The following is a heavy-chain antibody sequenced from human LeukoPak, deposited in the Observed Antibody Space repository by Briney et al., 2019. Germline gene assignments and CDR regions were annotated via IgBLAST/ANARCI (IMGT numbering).Heavy chain of an antibody. J-gene: IGHJ4*02. Sequence: GGSLRLSCAASGFTFSSYSMHWVRQAPGKGLEWVAFIRYDGSNKYYADSVKGRFTISRDNSKNTLYLQMNSLRAEDTAVYYCAKLDYSPDYDFWSGYSDYWGQGTLVTVSS. V-gene: IGHV3-30*02. CDR3: AKLDYSPDYDFWSGYSDY. D-gene: IGHD3-3*01. CDR1: GFTFSSYS. CDR2: IRYDGSNK.